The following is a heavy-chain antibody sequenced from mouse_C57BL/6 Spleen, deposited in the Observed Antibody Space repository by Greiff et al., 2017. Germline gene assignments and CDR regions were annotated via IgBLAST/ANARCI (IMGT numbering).Heavy chain of an antibody. D-gene: IGHD2-2*01. J-gene: IGHJ4*01. CDR2: INPNNGGP. CDR1: GYTFTDYN. CDR3: SPWWGYDGDYYAMHY. Sequence: EVQLQQSGPELVKPGASVQMCCKASGYTFTDYNMHWVKQSHGKSLEWIGYINPNNGGPSYNQTFKGKATLTVNKSSRTAYMELRSLTSEDSAVYYCSPWWGYDGDYYAMHYRRQATSGTASS. V-gene: IGHV1-22*01.